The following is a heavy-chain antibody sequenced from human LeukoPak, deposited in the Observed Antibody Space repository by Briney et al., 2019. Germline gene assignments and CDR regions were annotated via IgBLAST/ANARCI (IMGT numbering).Heavy chain of an antibody. CDR3: ARTTMEKDYFDY. D-gene: IGHD4/OR15-4a*01. CDR1: GYTLTELS. J-gene: IGHJ4*02. CDR2: INPSGGST. Sequence: ASVKVSCKVSGYTLTELSMHWVRQAPGQGLEWMGIINPSGGSTSYAQKFQGRVTMTRDTSTSTVYMELSSLRSEDTAVYYCARTTMEKDYFDYWGQGTLVTVSS. V-gene: IGHV1-46*01.